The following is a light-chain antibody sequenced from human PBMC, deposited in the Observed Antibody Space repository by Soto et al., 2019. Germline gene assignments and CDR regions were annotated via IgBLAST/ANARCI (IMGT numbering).Light chain of an antibody. CDR3: SSYTISSTYV. CDR2: DVS. J-gene: IGLJ1*01. Sequence: QSALTQPASESGSPGQSITISCTGTSSDVGGYNFVSWYQQHPGKAPKLLIYDVSDRPSGVSNRFSGSKSGNTASLTISGLQAEDEADYYCSSYTISSTYVFGTGTKVTVL. CDR1: SSDVGGYNF. V-gene: IGLV2-14*01.